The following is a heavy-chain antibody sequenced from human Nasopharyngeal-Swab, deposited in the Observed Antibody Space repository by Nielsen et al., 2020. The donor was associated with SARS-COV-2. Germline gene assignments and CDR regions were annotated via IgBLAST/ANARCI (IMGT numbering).Heavy chain of an antibody. Sequence: GESLKISCAASGFSFSDYYMSWIRQAPGKGLEWVSYISSSGSTIYYADSVKGRLTISRDNAKNSLYLQMNSLRAEDTAVYYCAREGFGDADAFDIWGQGTMVTVSS. CDR2: ISSSGSTI. V-gene: IGHV3-11*04. J-gene: IGHJ3*02. CDR1: GFSFSDYY. CDR3: AREGFGDADAFDI. D-gene: IGHD3-10*01.